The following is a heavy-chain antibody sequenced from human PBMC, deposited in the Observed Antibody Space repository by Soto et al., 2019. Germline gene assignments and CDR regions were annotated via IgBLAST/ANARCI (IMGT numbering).Heavy chain of an antibody. CDR1: GYTFTSYA. CDR3: ARFLPYCSGGSCYSSAGWFDP. Sequence: VASVKVSCKASGYTFTSYAMHWVRQAPGQRLEWMGWINAGNGNTKYSQKFQGRVTITRDTSASTAYMELSSLRSEDTAVYYCARFLPYCSGGSCYSSAGWFDPWGQGTLVTVSS. CDR2: INAGNGNT. V-gene: IGHV1-3*01. J-gene: IGHJ5*02. D-gene: IGHD2-15*01.